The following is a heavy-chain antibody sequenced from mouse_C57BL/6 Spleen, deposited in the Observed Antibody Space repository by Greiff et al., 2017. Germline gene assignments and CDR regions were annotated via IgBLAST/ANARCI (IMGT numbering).Heavy chain of an antibody. CDR3: ARGAYYSNYVVDY. CDR1: GYTFTSYW. V-gene: IGHV1-64*01. J-gene: IGHJ4*01. D-gene: IGHD2-5*01. CDR2: IHPNSGST. Sequence: QVQLQQPGAELVKPGASVKLSCKASGYTFTSYWMHWVKQRPGQGLEWIGMIHPNSGSTNSNEKFKSKATLTVDKSSSTAYMQLSSLTSEDSAVXYCARGAYYSNYVVDYWGQGTSVTVSS.